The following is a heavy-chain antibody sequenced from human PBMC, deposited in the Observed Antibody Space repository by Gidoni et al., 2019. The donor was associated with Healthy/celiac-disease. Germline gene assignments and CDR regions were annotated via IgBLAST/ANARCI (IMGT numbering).Heavy chain of an antibody. CDR3: ARGESPGKSRLSGAFDI. CDR2: IIPIFGTA. J-gene: IGHJ3*02. V-gene: IGHV1-69*01. CDR1: GGTFRSSA. Sequence: QVQLVQSGAEVTKPGSSVKVSCKASGGTFRSSAISWVRQAPGQGLEWMGGIIPIFGTANYAQKFQGRVTITADESTSTAYMELSSLRSEDTAVYYCARGESPGKSRLSGAFDIWGQGTMVTVSS. D-gene: IGHD7-27*01.